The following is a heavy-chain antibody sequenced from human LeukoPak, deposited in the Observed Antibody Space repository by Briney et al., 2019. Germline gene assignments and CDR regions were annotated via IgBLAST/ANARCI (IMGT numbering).Heavy chain of an antibody. V-gene: IGHV4-34*01. CDR2: INHSGST. D-gene: IGHD6-13*01. J-gene: IGHJ4*02. Sequence: SETLSLTCAVYGGSFSGYYWSWIRQPPGKGLEWIGNINHSGSTNYNPSLKSRVTISVDTSKNQFSLKLTSVTAADTAVYYCARGSDTAAGLYWGQGTLVTVSS. CDR3: ARGSDTAAGLY. CDR1: GGSFSGYY.